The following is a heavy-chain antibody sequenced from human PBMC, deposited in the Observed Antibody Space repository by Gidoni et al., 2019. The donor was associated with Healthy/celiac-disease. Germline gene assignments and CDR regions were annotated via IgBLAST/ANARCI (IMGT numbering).Heavy chain of an antibody. V-gene: IGHV3-48*03. CDR1: GFTFSSYE. CDR3: ARDYYDSSGLSPYFDY. D-gene: IGHD3-22*01. J-gene: IGHJ4*02. CDR2: ISSSGSTI. Sequence: EVQLVESGGGLVQPGGSLRLSCAASGFTFSSYEMNWVRQAPGKGLEWVSYISSSGSTIYYADSVKGRFTISRDNAKNSLYLQMNSLRAEDTAVYYCARDYYDSSGLSPYFDYWGQGTLVTVSS.